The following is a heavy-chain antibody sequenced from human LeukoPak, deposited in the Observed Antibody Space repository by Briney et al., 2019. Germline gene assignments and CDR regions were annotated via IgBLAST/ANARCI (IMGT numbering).Heavy chain of an antibody. V-gene: IGHV4-30-4*08. J-gene: IGHJ4*02. CDR1: GGSISSGDYY. CDR2: IYYSGST. D-gene: IGHD3-3*01. CDR3: ARARFLEWLFLDY. Sequence: PSQTLSLTCTVSGGSISSGDYYWSWIRQPPGKGLEWIGYIYYSGSTYYNPSLKSRVTISVDTSKNQFSLKLSSVTAADTAVYYCARARFLEWLFLDYWGQGTLVTVSS.